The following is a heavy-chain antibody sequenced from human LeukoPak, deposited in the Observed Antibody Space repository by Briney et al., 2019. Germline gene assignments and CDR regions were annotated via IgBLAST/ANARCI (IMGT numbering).Heavy chain of an antibody. D-gene: IGHD4-17*01. Sequence: PSETLSLTCTVSGGSISSSSYYWGWIRQPPGKGLEWIGSIYYSGSTYYNPSLKSRVTISVDTSKNQFSLKLSSVTAADTAVYYCARRPRNKSTYGDYSLDYWGQGTLVTVSS. CDR3: ARRPRNKSTYGDYSLDY. V-gene: IGHV4-39*01. CDR1: GGSISSSSYY. J-gene: IGHJ4*02. CDR2: IYYSGST.